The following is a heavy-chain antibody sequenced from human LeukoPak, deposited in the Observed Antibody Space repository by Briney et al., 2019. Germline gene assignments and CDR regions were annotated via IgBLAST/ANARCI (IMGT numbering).Heavy chain of an antibody. Sequence: SESLSLTCTVSGCSISSYYWSWIRQAPGKGLEWIGYIYYSGSTNYNPYLKSRVTISVDTAKDQFSLKLSSVTAADTAVYYCARVPPGYCRSNSCYTYAFDIWGQGTMVTVSS. CDR2: IYYSGST. J-gene: IGHJ3*02. V-gene: IGHV4-59*01. CDR3: ARVPPGYCRSNSCYTYAFDI. CDR1: GCSISSYY. D-gene: IGHD2-2*02.